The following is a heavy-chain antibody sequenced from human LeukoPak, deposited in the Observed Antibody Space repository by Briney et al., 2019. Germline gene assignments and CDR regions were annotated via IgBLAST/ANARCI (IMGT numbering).Heavy chain of an antibody. V-gene: IGHV1-18*01. CDR2: ISAYNGNT. Sequence: ASVKVSCKASGYTFTSYGISLVRQAPGQGLEWMGWISAYNGNTNYAQKLQGRVTMTTDTSTSTAYMELRSLRSDDTAVYYCARDAPRSGSIARFDYWGQGTLVTVSS. CDR3: ARDAPRSGSIARFDY. CDR1: GYTFTSYG. D-gene: IGHD3-3*01. J-gene: IGHJ4*02.